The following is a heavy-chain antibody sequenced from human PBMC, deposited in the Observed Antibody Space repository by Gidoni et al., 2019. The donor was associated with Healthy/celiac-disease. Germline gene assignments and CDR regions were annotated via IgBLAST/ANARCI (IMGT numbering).Heavy chain of an antibody. V-gene: IGHV3-30*18. CDR2: ISYDGSNK. D-gene: IGHD4-17*01. CDR3: AKDYVPYGDYWYFDL. CDR1: GFPFSTYG. J-gene: IGHJ2*01. Sequence: QVQLVESGGAVVQPGRSLRLSCAASGFPFSTYGMHWVRQAPGKGLEWVAVISYDGSNKYYADSVNGRFTISRDNSKNTLYLQMNSLRAEDTAVYYCAKDYVPYGDYWYFDLWGRGTLVTVSS.